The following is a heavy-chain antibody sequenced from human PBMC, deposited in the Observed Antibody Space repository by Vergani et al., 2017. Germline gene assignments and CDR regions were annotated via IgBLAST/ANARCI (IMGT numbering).Heavy chain of an antibody. Sequence: EVQLVESGGGLVQPGGSLRLSCSASGFSFNSYWMHWVRQVPGKGLLWVSRIKSDGSITAYADSVKGRFTISRDNAQNILYLQMNSLRVEDTGVYYCARARCIETCYMSNWLDSWGQGTLVTVSS. J-gene: IGHJ5*01. CDR2: IKSDGSIT. CDR3: ARARCIETCYMSNWLDS. D-gene: IGHD3-9*01. CDR1: GFSFNSYW. V-gene: IGHV3-74*03.